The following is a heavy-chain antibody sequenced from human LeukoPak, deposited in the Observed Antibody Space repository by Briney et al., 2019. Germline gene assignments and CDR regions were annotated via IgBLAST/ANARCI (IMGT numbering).Heavy chain of an antibody. D-gene: IGHD3-9*01. CDR3: TTQGPYDILTGFGYYFDY. Sequence: GGSLRLSCAASGFTFSNAWMSWVRQAPGKGLEWVGRIKSKTDGGTTDYAAPVKGRFTISRDDSKNTLYLQMNSLKTEDTAVYYCTTQGPYDILTGFGYYFDYWAQGTLVTVSS. CDR2: IKSKTDGGTT. CDR1: GFTFSNAW. J-gene: IGHJ4*02. V-gene: IGHV3-15*01.